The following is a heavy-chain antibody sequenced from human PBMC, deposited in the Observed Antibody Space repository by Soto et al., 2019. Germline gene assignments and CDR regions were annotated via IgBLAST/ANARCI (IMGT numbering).Heavy chain of an antibody. CDR3: ARHPGYYDVLTGYSTYYFDY. V-gene: IGHV4-59*08. J-gene: IGHJ4*02. D-gene: IGHD3-9*01. CDR2: IYYRGNT. Sequence: QVQLRESGPGLVKTSETLSLTCTVSGGSISTYYWSWIRQPPGKGLEWIGYIYYRGNTNYNPSFKSRVTISVDTSKNQFSLRLSSVTAADTALYYCARHPGYYDVLTGYSTYYFDYWGQGTLVTVSS. CDR1: GGSISTYY.